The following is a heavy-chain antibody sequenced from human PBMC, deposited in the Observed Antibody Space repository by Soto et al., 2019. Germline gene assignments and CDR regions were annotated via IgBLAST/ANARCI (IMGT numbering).Heavy chain of an antibody. CDR2: ISAYNGNT. Sequence: ASVKVSCKASGYTFTSYGISWVRQAPGQGLEWMGWISAYNGNTNYAQKLQGRVTMTTDTSTSTAYMELRSLRSDDTAVYYCARDTSNIVGGVIGDYYYYGMDVWGQVNTVTVSS. V-gene: IGHV1-18*01. D-gene: IGHD1-26*01. CDR3: ARDTSNIVGGVIGDYYYYGMDV. J-gene: IGHJ6*02. CDR1: GYTFTSYG.